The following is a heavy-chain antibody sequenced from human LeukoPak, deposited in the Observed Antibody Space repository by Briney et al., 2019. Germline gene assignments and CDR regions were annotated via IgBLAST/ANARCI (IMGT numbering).Heavy chain of an antibody. D-gene: IGHD3-16*01. V-gene: IGHV3-30*03. CDR2: ITYDGSNK. CDR3: ARDRHVWGSYAFDI. CDR1: GFSFKDYN. Sequence: PGGSLRLSCAASGFSFKDYNMHWARQAPGKGLEWVAVITYDGSNKYYADSVKGRFTISRDNAKNSLYLQMNSLRAEDTAVYYCARDRHVWGSYAFDIWGQGTMVTVSS. J-gene: IGHJ3*02.